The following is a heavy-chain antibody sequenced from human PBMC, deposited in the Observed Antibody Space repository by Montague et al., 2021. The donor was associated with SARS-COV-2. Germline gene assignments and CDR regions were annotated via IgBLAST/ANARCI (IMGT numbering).Heavy chain of an antibody. D-gene: IGHD5-12*01. CDR3: VRTVATTPLYYSYYRMDV. J-gene: IGHJ6*02. V-gene: IGHV2-70*09. CDR2: ITWDDDK. Sequence: PALVKPTQTLTLTCTFSGFSLTTNGVCVSWVRQTPGKALEWLALITWDDDKFHSRSLKPRLTISKDISRNQVVLTVTNLDPSDTGTYYCVRTVATTPLYYSYYRMDVWGQGATVTVSS. CDR1: GFSLTTNGVC.